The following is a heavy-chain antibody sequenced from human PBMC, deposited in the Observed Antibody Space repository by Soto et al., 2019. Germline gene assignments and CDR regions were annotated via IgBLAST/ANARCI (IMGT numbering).Heavy chain of an antibody. D-gene: IGHD5-18*01. CDR3: TKGLWLPDY. Sequence: SLRLSCAVSDLTFSNAWMNWVRQAPGKGLEWVGRIKSKTDGETTDYAAPVKGRFTISRDDSKNTLYLQMNSLKSDDTAVYYCTKGLWLPDYWGQGTLVTVSS. V-gene: IGHV3-15*07. J-gene: IGHJ4*02. CDR1: DLTFSNAW. CDR2: IKSKTDGETT.